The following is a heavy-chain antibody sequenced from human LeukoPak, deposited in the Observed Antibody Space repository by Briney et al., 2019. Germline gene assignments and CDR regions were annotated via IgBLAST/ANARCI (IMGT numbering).Heavy chain of an antibody. CDR2: INTDGSST. Sequence: GGSLRLSCAASGFTFSSYWMHWVRQVPGKGLVWVSRINTDGSSTSYADPVEGRFTISRDNAKNTLYLRMNSLSAEDTAVYYCARASGYCSGTSCYGVLGFDYWGQGTLVTVSS. CDR3: ARASGYCSGTSCYGVLGFDY. V-gene: IGHV3-74*01. J-gene: IGHJ4*02. CDR1: GFTFSSYW. D-gene: IGHD2-2*01.